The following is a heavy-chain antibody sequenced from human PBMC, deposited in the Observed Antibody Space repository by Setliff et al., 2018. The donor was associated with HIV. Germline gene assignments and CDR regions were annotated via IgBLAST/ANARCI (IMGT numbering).Heavy chain of an antibody. CDR3: AKDLLASFGEPYPPTANWFDP. J-gene: IGHJ5*02. D-gene: IGHD3-10*01. CDR1: GGFISSSSYY. V-gene: IGHV4-39*07. CDR2: IYYNGNT. Sequence: SETLSLTCTVSGGFISSSSYYWGWIRQPPGKGLEWVGSIYYNGNTFYNQSLQSRVTISLDTSKNQFSLELRSVTAADTAFYYCAKDLLASFGEPYPPTANWFDPWGQGTLVTVSS.